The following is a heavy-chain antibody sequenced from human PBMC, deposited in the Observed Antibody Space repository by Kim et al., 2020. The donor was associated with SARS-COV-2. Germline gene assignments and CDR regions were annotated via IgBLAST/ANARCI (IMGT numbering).Heavy chain of an antibody. J-gene: IGHJ5*02. CDR3: ARVSGYDSFWFDP. Sequence: SETLSLTCAVYGGSFSGYYWSWIRQPPGKGLEWIGEINHSGSTNYNPSLKSRVTISVDTSKNQFSLKLSSVTAADTAVYYCARVSGYDSFWFDPWGQGTLVTVSS. D-gene: IGHD5-12*01. V-gene: IGHV4-34*01. CDR2: INHSGST. CDR1: GGSFSGYY.